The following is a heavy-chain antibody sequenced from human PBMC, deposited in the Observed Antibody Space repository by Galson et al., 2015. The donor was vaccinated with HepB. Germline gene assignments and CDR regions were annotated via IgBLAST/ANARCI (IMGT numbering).Heavy chain of an antibody. J-gene: IGHJ6*03. V-gene: IGHV3-23*01. Sequence: SLRLSCAASGFTFSSYAMSWVRQAPGKGLEWVSAISGSGGSTYYADSVKGRFTISRDNSKNTLYLQMNSLRAEDTAVYYCAKDRGRCSGGSCYSPQYYYYYYMDVWGKGTTVTVSS. CDR1: GFTFSSYA. CDR3: AKDRGRCSGGSCYSPQYYYYYYMDV. CDR2: ISGSGGST. D-gene: IGHD2-15*01.